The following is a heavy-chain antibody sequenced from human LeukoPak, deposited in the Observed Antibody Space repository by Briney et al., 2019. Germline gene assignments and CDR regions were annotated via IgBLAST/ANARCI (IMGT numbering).Heavy chain of an antibody. CDR1: GYTFTDYY. J-gene: IGHJ3*02. D-gene: IGHD3-10*01. CDR2: INPNSGGT. V-gene: IGHV1-2*02. Sequence: ASVKVSCKASGYTFTDYYMHWVRQAPGQGLEWMGWINPNSGGTNYAQKFQGRVTMTRDTSISTAYMELSRLRSDDTAVYYCARAGKLMITMVRGALASKKGFDIWGQGTMVTVSS. CDR3: ARAGKLMITMVRGALASKKGFDI.